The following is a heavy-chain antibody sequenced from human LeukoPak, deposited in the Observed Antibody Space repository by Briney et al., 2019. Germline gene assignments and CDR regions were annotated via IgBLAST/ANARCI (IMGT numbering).Heavy chain of an antibody. Sequence: ASVKVSCKVSGYTFTDDYMHWVQHAPGKGLGWMGLVDPEDGETIYAEKFQGRVTITADTSTDTAYMELSSLRSEDTAVYYCATVGYGDYHFDYWGQGTLVTVSS. CDR1: GYTFTDDY. J-gene: IGHJ4*02. CDR2: VDPEDGET. CDR3: ATVGYGDYHFDY. V-gene: IGHV1-69-2*01. D-gene: IGHD4-17*01.